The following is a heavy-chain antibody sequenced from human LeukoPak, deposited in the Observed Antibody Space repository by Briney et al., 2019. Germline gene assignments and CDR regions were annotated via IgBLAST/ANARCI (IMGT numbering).Heavy chain of an antibody. J-gene: IGHJ3*02. V-gene: IGHV1-69*05. Sequence: SVKVSCKASGGTFSSYAISLVRQAPGQGLEWMGRIIPIFGTANYAQKFQGRVTITTDESTSTAYMELSSLRSEDTAVYYCAREAPYNWNDDAFDIWGQGTMVTVSS. CDR3: AREAPYNWNDDAFDI. D-gene: IGHD1-20*01. CDR1: GGTFSSYA. CDR2: IIPIFGTA.